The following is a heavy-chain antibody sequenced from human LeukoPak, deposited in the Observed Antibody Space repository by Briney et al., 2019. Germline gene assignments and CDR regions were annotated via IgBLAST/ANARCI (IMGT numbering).Heavy chain of an antibody. CDR3: ARTPSGWRVQPFDY. Sequence: PSETLSLTCTVSGGSISSSSYYWGWIRQPPGKGLEWIGSIYYSGSTYYNPSLKSRVTISVDTSKNQFSLKLSSVTAADTAVYYCARTPSGWRVQPFDYWGQGTLVTVSS. V-gene: IGHV4-39*07. D-gene: IGHD6-19*01. CDR1: GGSISSSSYY. J-gene: IGHJ4*02. CDR2: IYYSGST.